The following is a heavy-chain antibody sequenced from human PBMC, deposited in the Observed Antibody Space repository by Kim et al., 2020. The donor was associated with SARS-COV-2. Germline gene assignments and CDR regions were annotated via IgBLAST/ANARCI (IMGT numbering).Heavy chain of an antibody. CDR2: ISYDGSNK. V-gene: IGHV3-30-3*01. D-gene: IGHD5-12*01. Sequence: GGSLRLSCAASGFTFSSYAMHWVRQAPGKGLEWVAVISYDGSNKYYADSVKGRFTISRDNSKNTLYLQMNSLRAEDTAVYYCARDRSGYDLDFDYWGQGTLVTVSS. J-gene: IGHJ4*02. CDR3: ARDRSGYDLDFDY. CDR1: GFTFSSYA.